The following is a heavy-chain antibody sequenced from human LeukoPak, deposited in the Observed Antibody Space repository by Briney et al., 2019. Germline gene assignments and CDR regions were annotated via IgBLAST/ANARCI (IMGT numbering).Heavy chain of an antibody. J-gene: IGHJ4*02. CDR1: GFTFSRYS. Sequence: GGSLRLSCAASGFTFSRYSVICVRQAPGKGVEWVSYISTGSSTIYYANSVKGRLTISRDNAKNSLYLKMNSLRDEDTAVYYCARDVERTGGTYYYGSGSPRGWGQGTLVTVSS. CDR2: ISTGSSTI. V-gene: IGHV3-48*02. CDR3: ARDVERTGGTYYYGSGSPRG. D-gene: IGHD3-10*01.